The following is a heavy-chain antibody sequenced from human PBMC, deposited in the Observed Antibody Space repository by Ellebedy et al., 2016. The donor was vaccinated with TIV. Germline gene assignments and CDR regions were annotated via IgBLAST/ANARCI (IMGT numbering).Heavy chain of an antibody. CDR2: IYPGDSDT. J-gene: IGHJ4*02. CDR3: ARRIYDFWSGLYYFDY. D-gene: IGHD3-3*01. CDR1: GYSFTSYW. Sequence: PGGSLRLSCKGSGYSFTSYWIGWVRQMPGKGLEWMGIIYPGDSDTRYSPSFQGQVTISADKSISTAYLQWSSLKASDTAMYYCARRIYDFWSGLYYFDYWGQGTLVTVSS. V-gene: IGHV5-51*01.